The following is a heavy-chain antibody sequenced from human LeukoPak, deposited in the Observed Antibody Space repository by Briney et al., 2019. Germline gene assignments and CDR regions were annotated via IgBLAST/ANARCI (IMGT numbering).Heavy chain of an antibody. CDR1: GVSIGNFY. D-gene: IGHD2-2*02. J-gene: IGHJ3*01. CDR2: LNNGGDT. Sequence: SETLSLTCTVSGVSIGNFYWSWIRQPAGKGLEWIGRLNNGGDTNYSPSLRSRVTISVDTSKNHFSLILSSVTVADTAIYYCARAIGVYAFDVWGQGTMVTVSS. V-gene: IGHV4-4*07. CDR3: ARAIGVYAFDV.